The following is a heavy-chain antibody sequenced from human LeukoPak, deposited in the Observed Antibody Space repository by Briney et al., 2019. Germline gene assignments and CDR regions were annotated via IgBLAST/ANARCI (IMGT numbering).Heavy chain of an antibody. CDR2: IYTSGNT. V-gene: IGHV4-61*02. Sequence: PSQTLSLTCTVSGGSISSGRYYWNWPRQPAGKGLEWIGRIYTSGNTNYNPSLKSRVTISIDTSKNQFSLILSSVTAADTAVYFCARDFGDGDYYFQYWGRGTLVTVSS. J-gene: IGHJ4*02. D-gene: IGHD4-17*01. CDR3: ARDFGDGDYYFQY. CDR1: GGSISSGRYY.